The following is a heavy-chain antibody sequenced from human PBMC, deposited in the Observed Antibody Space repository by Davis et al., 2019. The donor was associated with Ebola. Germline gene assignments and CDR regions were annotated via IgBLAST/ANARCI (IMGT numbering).Heavy chain of an antibody. D-gene: IGHD7-27*01. CDR3: ARGPLGIFDY. V-gene: IGHV4-34*01. CDR2: INHSGST. CDR1: GGSISSYY. Sequence: SETLSLTCTVSGGSISSYYWSWIRQPPGKGLEWIGEINHSGSTNYNPSLKSRVTISVDTSKNQFSLKLSSVTAADTAVYYCARGPLGIFDYWGQGTLATVSS. J-gene: IGHJ4*02.